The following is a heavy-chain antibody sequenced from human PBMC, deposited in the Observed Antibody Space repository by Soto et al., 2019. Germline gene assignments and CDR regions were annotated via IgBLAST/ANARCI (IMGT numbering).Heavy chain of an antibody. J-gene: IGHJ4*02. D-gene: IGHD3-10*01. CDR2: IYYSGST. CDR1: GGSISSGDYY. Sequence: PSETLSLTCTVSGGSISSGDYYWSWIRQPPGKGLEWIGYIYYSGSTYYNPSLKSRVTISVDTSKNQFSLKLSSVTAADTAVYYCARGLWFGELSGTYYFDYWGQGTLVTVSS. CDR3: ARGLWFGELSGTYYFDY. V-gene: IGHV4-30-4*01.